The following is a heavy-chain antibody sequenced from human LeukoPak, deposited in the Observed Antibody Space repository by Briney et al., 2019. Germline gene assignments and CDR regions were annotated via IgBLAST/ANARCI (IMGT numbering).Heavy chain of an antibody. CDR3: ARGYYDNSGYYFPFDF. D-gene: IGHD3-22*01. CDR2: ITADSGTT. V-gene: IGHV3-48*01. CDR1: GFTFSTKS. Sequence: GGSLRLSCVVSGFTFSTKSMNWVRQAPGKGLEWVSYITADSGTTYYADSVKGRFTISRDNAKNSLYLQMNSLRAEDTAVYYCARGYYDNSGYYFPFDFWGQGTLVTVSS. J-gene: IGHJ4*02.